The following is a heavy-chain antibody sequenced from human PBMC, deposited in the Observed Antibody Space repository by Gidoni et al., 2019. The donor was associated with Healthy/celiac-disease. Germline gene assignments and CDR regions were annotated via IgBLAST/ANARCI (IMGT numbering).Heavy chain of an antibody. J-gene: IGHJ3*02. Sequence: EVQLVESGGGLVQPGGSLRLSCAASGFPFSSYTMTLFRQAPGKGLEWVSYISSSSSTIYYADSVKGRFTISRDNAKNSLYLQMNSLRAEDTAVYYCARDEARFWYSGSYVAYDAFDIWGQGTMVTVSS. D-gene: IGHD1-26*01. CDR2: ISSSSSTI. CDR3: ARDEARFWYSGSYVAYDAFDI. CDR1: GFPFSSYT. V-gene: IGHV3-48*01.